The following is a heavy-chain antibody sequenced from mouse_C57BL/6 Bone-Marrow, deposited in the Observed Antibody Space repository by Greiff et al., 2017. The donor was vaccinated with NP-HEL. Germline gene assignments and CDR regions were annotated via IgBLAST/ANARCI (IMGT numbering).Heavy chain of an antibody. CDR2: INPNYGTT. CDR1: GYSFTDYY. CDR3: ARTGEGLMDY. D-gene: IGHD4-1*01. J-gene: IGHJ4*01. Sequence: VQLQQSGPELVKPGASVKLSCKASGYSFTDYYMNWVKQSPGQSLEWIGVINPNYGTTSYNQKFKGKATLTVDQSSSTAYMQLSSLTSEDSAVYYCARTGEGLMDYWGQGTSVTVSA. V-gene: IGHV1-39*01.